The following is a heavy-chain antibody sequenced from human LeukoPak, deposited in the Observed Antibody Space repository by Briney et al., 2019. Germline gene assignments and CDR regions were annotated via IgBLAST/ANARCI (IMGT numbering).Heavy chain of an antibody. D-gene: IGHD1-1*01. V-gene: IGHV4-30-4*01. Sequence: SETLSLTCTVSGGSISSGDYYWSWIRQPPGKGLEWIGYIYYSGSAYYNPSLKSRVTISVDRSKNQFSLKLSSVTAADTAVYYCAAMGTTGASDAFDIWGQGTMVTVSS. CDR1: GGSISSGDYY. CDR3: AAMGTTGASDAFDI. CDR2: IYYSGSA. J-gene: IGHJ3*02.